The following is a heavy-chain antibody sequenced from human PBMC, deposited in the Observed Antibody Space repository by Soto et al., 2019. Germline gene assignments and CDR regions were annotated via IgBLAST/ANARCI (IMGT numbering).Heavy chain of an antibody. V-gene: IGHV5-51*01. CDR3: ARLGPSTMED. D-gene: IGHD1-1*01. J-gene: IGHJ4*02. Sequence: HGESLKISCEGSGYRFTSYRIACVRQVPGKGLEWMGISYPGDSNTRYSPCLQGQVTMSADKSISTAYLEWSSLMDRDSAMYYCARLGPSTMEDWGQGTMVTVSS. CDR1: GYRFTSYR. CDR2: SYPGDSNT.